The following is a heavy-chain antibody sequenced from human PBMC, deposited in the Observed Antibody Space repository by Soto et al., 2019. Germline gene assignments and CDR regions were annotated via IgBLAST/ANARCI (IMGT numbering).Heavy chain of an antibody. J-gene: IGHJ6*02. CDR1: GGSISSGGYY. CDR3: AREELAYCGGDCPHDGMDV. V-gene: IGHV4-31*03. D-gene: IGHD2-21*02. Sequence: KPSETLSLTCTVSGGSISSGGYYWSWIRQHPGKGLEWIGYIYYSGSTYYNPSLKSRVTISVDTSKNQFSLKLSSVTAADTAVYYCAREELAYCGGDCPHDGMDVWGQGTTVTVSS. CDR2: IYYSGST.